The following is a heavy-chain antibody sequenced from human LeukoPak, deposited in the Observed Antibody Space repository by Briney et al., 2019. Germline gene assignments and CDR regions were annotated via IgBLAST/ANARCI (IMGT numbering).Heavy chain of an antibody. D-gene: IGHD6-6*01. CDR2: INDNGGT. V-gene: IGHV4-34*01. Sequence: SETLSLTCAVYGESFSGYYWSWIRQPPGKGLEWIGEINDNGGTKYNPSLKSRVTISVDTSKNQFSLKLSSVTAADTAIYFCARQPLAARTFAYWGQGTLVTVSS. CDR1: GESFSGYY. J-gene: IGHJ4*02. CDR3: ARQPLAARTFAY.